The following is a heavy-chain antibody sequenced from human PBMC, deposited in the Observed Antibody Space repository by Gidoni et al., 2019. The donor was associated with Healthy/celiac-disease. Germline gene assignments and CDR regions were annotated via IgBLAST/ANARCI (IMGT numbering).Heavy chain of an antibody. Sequence: EVQLVESGGGLVKHGGSLRLSCAASGFTFSSYSMNWVRQAPGKGLAWVSSISSSSSYIYYADSVKGRFTISRDNAKNSLYLQMNSLGAEDTAVYYCARGPRKNDYLPSWGQGTLVTVSS. V-gene: IGHV3-21*01. J-gene: IGHJ4*02. CDR2: ISSSSSYI. D-gene: IGHD4-17*01. CDR3: ARGPRKNDYLPS. CDR1: GFTFSSYS.